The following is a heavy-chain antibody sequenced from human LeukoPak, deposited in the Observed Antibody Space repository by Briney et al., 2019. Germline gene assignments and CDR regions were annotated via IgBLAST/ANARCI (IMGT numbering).Heavy chain of an antibody. D-gene: IGHD3-22*01. CDR1: GFTFSSYA. Sequence: PGGSLRLSCAASGFTFSSYAMSWVRQAPGKGLEWVSAISGSGGSTYYADSVKGRFTISRDNSKNTLCLQMNSLRAEDTAVYYCAKGHYDSSGYYYYYWGQGTLVTVSS. V-gene: IGHV3-23*01. CDR2: ISGSGGST. CDR3: AKGHYDSSGYYYYY. J-gene: IGHJ4*02.